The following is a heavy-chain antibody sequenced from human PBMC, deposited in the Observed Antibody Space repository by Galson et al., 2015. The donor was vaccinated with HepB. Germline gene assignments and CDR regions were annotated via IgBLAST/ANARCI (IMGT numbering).Heavy chain of an antibody. V-gene: IGHV5-51*03. CDR2: IYPGDSDT. CDR1: GYSFTSYW. CDR3: ARPLCGGDCFYDNWFDP. J-gene: IGHJ5*02. Sequence: QSGAEVKKPGESLKISCKGSGYSFTSYWIGWVRQVPGKGLEWMGIIYPGDSDTRYSPSFQGQVTISADKSISTAYLQWSSLKASDTAMYYCARPLCGGDCFYDNWFDPWGQGTLVTVSS. D-gene: IGHD2-21*01.